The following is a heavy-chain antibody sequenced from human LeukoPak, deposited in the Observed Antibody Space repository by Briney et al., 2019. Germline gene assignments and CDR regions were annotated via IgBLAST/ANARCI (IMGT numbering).Heavy chain of an antibody. D-gene: IGHD3-22*01. CDR2: IYYSGST. CDR3: ARSLYYDSRLTAGYFDY. CDR1: GGSISSYY. J-gene: IGHJ4*02. Sequence: SETLSLTCTVSGGSISSYYWNWIRQPPGKGLEWIGYIYYSGSTNYNPSLKSRVTISVDTSNNQFSLTLSSVTAADTAVYYCARSLYYDSRLTAGYFDYWGQGTLVTVSS. V-gene: IGHV4-59*08.